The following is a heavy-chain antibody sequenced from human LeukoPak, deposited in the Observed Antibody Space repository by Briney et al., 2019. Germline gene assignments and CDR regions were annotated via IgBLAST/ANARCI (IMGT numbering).Heavy chain of an antibody. CDR2: IIPILGIA. J-gene: IGHJ6*02. CDR3: ARVGVGAIYYYGMDV. CDR1: GGTFSSYA. D-gene: IGHD1-26*01. Sequence: SVKVSYKASGGTFSSYAISWVRQALGQGLEWMGRIIPILGIANYAQKFQGRVTITADKSTSTAYMELSSLRSEDTAVYYCARVGVGAIYYYGMDVWGQGTTVTVSS. V-gene: IGHV1-69*04.